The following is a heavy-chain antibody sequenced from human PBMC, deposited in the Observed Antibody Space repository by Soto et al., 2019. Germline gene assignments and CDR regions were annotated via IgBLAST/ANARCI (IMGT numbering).Heavy chain of an antibody. CDR1: GFSLSASGAS. V-gene: IGHV2-5*01. Sequence: SGPTLVNPTQTLRLTCAFSGFSLSASGASVGWIRQPPGKALEWLAHIYWNDDKRYSPSLRSRLTISRDTSKNQVVLTFTNMDPADTGTYYCVHRLDVPGLAFDPWGQGTLVTVSS. J-gene: IGHJ5*02. CDR3: VHRLDVPGLAFDP. D-gene: IGHD3-10*02. CDR2: IYWNDDK.